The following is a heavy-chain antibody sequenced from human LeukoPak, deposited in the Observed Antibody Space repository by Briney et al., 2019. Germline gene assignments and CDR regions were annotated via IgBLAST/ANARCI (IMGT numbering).Heavy chain of an antibody. V-gene: IGHV3-30-3*01. Sequence: TGGSLRLSCAASGFTFSGYNMNWVRQAPGKGLEWVAVISYDGSNKYYADSVKGRFTISRDNSKNTLYLQMNSLRAEDTAVYYCARDEAVDRIAVAGTADYWGQGTLVTVSS. CDR3: ARDEAVDRIAVAGTADY. J-gene: IGHJ4*02. D-gene: IGHD6-19*01. CDR2: ISYDGSNK. CDR1: GFTFSGYN.